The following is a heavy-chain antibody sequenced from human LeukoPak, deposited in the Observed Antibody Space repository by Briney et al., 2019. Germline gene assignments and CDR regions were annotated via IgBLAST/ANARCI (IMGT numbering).Heavy chain of an antibody. Sequence: SETLSLTCAIYGGSFSGYYWSWIRQPPGKGLEWIGEINHSGSTNYNPSLKSRVTISVDTSKNQFSLKLSSVTAADTAVYYCARLFKRMVRGRPXGWFDPXXXGTLVTV. CDR2: INHSGST. D-gene: IGHD3-10*01. V-gene: IGHV4-34*01. CDR3: ARLFKRMVRGRPXGWFDP. J-gene: IGHJ5*02. CDR1: GGSFSGYY.